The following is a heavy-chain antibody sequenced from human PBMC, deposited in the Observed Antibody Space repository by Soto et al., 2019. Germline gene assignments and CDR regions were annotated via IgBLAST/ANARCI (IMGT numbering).Heavy chain of an antibody. Sequence: QVQLQESGPGLVKPSETLSLTCTVSGGSVSSDNYYWNWIRQPPGKGLEWIGYIYYSGTTNSNPSLKSRVAMSRDTSHNQLSLELTAVTAADTAVYYCARPLTGATKRRWFDPWGQGTLVTVSS. CDR3: ARPLTGATKRRWFDP. CDR2: IYYSGTT. J-gene: IGHJ5*02. D-gene: IGHD1-20*01. V-gene: IGHV4-61*01. CDR1: GGSVSSDNYY.